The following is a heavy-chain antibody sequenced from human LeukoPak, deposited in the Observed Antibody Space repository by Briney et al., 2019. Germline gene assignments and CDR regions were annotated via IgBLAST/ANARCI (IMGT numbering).Heavy chain of an antibody. Sequence: ASVKVSCKASGYTFTSYGISWVRQAPAQGLEGMGWISAYNGNTNYAQKLQGRANMTTDTSTSTAYMELRSLGSDDTAVYYCASVSAVYNHVGPRNYYYYYYMDVWGKGTTVTVSS. CDR1: GYTFTSYG. V-gene: IGHV1-18*01. CDR2: ISAYNGNT. CDR3: ASVSAVYNHVGPRNYYYYYYMDV. D-gene: IGHD1-14*01. J-gene: IGHJ6*03.